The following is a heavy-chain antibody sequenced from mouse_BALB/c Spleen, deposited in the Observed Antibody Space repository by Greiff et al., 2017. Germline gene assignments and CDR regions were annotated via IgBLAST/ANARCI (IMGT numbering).Heavy chain of an antibody. Sequence: EVKLMESGAELVKPGASVKLSCTASGFNIKDTYMHWVKQRPEQGLEWIGRIDPANGNTKYDPKFQGKATITADTSSNTAYLQLSSLTSEDTAVYYCARGDPRYFDVWGAGTTVTVSS. V-gene: IGHV14-3*02. CDR1: GFNIKDTY. J-gene: IGHJ1*01. CDR3: ARGDPRYFDV. CDR2: IDPANGNT.